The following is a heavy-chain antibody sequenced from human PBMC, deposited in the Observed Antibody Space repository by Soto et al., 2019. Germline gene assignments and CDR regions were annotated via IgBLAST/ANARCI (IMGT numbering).Heavy chain of an antibody. D-gene: IGHD3-10*01. V-gene: IGHV2-5*02. Sequence: QITLKESGPTLVKPTQTLTLTCTFSGFSLTTSGVGVGWIRQPPGKALEWLALIYWDDDKRYSPSLKNRLTXXKXXSRNQVVLTLIVLDPVDTATYYCAHKSLVPFGMDVWGQGTTVTVAS. CDR2: IYWDDDK. CDR1: GFSLTTSGVG. J-gene: IGHJ6*02. CDR3: AHKSLVPFGMDV.